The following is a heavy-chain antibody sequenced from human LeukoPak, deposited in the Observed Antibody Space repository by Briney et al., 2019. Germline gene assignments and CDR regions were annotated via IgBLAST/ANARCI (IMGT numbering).Heavy chain of an antibody. CDR3: ARAGGSPRALDI. CDR2: ISSNGGST. D-gene: IGHD1-26*01. V-gene: IGHV3-64*01. CDR1: GFTFSNYA. J-gene: IGHJ3*02. Sequence: PGGSLRLSCAASGFTFSNYAMHWVRQAPGKGLEYVSAISSNGGSTYYANSVKGRFTISRDNSKNTLYLQMGSLRAEDMAVYYCARAGGSPRALDIWGQGTMVTVSS.